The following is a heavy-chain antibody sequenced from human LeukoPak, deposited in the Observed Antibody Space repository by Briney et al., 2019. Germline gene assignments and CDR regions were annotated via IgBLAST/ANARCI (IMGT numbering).Heavy chain of an antibody. CDR2: IYSGGTT. J-gene: IGHJ3*02. V-gene: IGHV3-53*01. D-gene: IGHD2-2*01. CDR1: GFTVSNNY. Sequence: GGSLRLSCAASGFTVSNNYMSWVRQAPGKGLEWVSVIYSGGTTYYADSVKGRFTISRDNSKNTLYLQMNNLRAEDTAVYYCARGAIVISAASGGAFDIWGQGTMVTFSS. CDR3: ARGAIVISAASGGAFDI.